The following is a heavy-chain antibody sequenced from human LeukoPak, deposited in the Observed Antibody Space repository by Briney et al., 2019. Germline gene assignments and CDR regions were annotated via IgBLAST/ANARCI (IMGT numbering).Heavy chain of an antibody. V-gene: IGHV3-30*04. CDR2: ISYGGSNK. CDR1: GFTFSSYA. CDR3: ARAYDYVWGSYRSLDY. D-gene: IGHD3-16*02. Sequence: QTGGSLRLSCAASGFTFSSYAMHWVRQAPGKGLEWVAVISYGGSNKYYADSVKGRFTISRDNSKNTLYLQMNSLRAEDTAVYYCARAYDYVWGSYRSLDYWGQGTLVTVSS. J-gene: IGHJ4*02.